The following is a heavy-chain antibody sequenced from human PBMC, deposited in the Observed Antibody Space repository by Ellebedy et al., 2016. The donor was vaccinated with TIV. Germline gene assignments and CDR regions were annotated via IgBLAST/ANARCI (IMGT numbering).Heavy chain of an antibody. D-gene: IGHD1/OR15-1a*01. CDR3: AKEEYEHYFYYMHV. CDR2: ISSRSDTI. Sequence: SLKISCVASGFSIDEYAMHWVRQAPGKGLEWVPGISSRSDTIAYAESVKGRFTISRDNAKNSLYLEMSSLRPEDTALYYCAKEEYEHYFYYMHVWGKGTTVTVSS. CDR1: GFSIDEYA. J-gene: IGHJ6*03. V-gene: IGHV3-9*01.